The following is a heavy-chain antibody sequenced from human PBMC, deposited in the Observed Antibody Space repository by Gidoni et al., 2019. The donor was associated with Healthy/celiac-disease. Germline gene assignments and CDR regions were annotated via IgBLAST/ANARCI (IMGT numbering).Heavy chain of an antibody. Sequence: QVQLVQSGAAVKKPGSSVKVSCKASGGTFSSYAISWVRQAPGQGLEWMGGIIPIFGTANYAQKFQGRVTITADESTSTAYMELSSLRSEDTAVYYCARENDGQQLAYYFDYWGQGTLVTVSS. V-gene: IGHV1-69*01. CDR1: GGTFSSYA. CDR3: ARENDGQQLAYYFDY. CDR2: IIPIFGTA. D-gene: IGHD6-13*01. J-gene: IGHJ4*02.